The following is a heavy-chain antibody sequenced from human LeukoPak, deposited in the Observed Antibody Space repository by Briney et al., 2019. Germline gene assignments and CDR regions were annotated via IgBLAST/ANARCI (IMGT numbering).Heavy chain of an antibody. CDR1: GVTFSTYN. V-gene: IGHV3-21*01. Sequence: PGESLRLSCAASGVTFSTYNRSWVRQAPGKGLEWLSSITSSSSYIYYADSVKGRFTISRDNAKNSLYLQMNSLRDEDTAVYYCARDPYSGSYGDYYYYYMDVWGKGTTVTISS. CDR2: ITSSSSYI. J-gene: IGHJ6*03. CDR3: ARDPYSGSYGDYYYYYMDV. D-gene: IGHD1-26*01.